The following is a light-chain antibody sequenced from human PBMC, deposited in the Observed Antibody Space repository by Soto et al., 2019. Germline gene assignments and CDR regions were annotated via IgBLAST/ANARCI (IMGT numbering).Light chain of an antibody. CDR3: QQYYNWPLT. CDR1: QSVSSN. CDR2: GAS. Sequence: EIVMTQSPATLSVSPGERATLSCRASQSVSSNLAWYQQKPGQAPRLLIYGASTRATGIPASFSGSGSGTEFTLTISSLQSEDFAVYYCQQYYNWPLTFGGGTKVEIK. V-gene: IGKV3-15*01. J-gene: IGKJ4*01.